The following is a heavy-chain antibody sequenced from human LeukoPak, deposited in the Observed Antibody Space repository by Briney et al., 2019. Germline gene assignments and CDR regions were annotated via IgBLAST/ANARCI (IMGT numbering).Heavy chain of an antibody. V-gene: IGHV4-59*11. CDR3: ARGGSVVVAGTYFDY. D-gene: IGHD2-15*01. Sequence: SETLSLTCTVSGGSISSHYWSWIRQPPGKGLEWIGYIYYSGSTNYNPSLKSRVTISVDTSKNQFSLKLSSVTAADTAVYYCARGGSVVVAGTYFDYWGQGTLVTGSS. CDR1: GGSISSHY. J-gene: IGHJ4*02. CDR2: IYYSGST.